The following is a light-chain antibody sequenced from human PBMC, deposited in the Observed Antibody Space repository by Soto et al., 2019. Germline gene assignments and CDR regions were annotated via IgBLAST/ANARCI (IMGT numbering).Light chain of an antibody. CDR1: SSNIGSNT. V-gene: IGLV1-44*01. J-gene: IGLJ7*01. CDR2: SNN. CDR3: AAWDDSLTGAV. Sequence: QSVLTQPPSASGTPGQRVTISCSGSSSNIGSNTVNWYQQLPGTAPKLLIYSNNQRPSGVPDRLSGSKSGSSAALAISGLQSEDESDYYCAAWDDSLTGAVFGGGTQLTVL.